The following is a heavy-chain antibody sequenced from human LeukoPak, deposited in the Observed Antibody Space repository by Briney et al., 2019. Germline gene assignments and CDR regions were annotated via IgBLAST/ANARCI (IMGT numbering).Heavy chain of an antibody. J-gene: IGHJ4*02. CDR1: GGTFSNFA. V-gene: IGHV1-69*13. CDR3: ARDRTPYYHVSTGYYRALDY. D-gene: IGHD3-9*01. Sequence: SVKVSCKASGGTFSNFAISWVRQAPGQGLEWMGGIIPIFGTANYPQKFQGRVTITADEYTSTAYMELSSLRSEDTAVYFCARDRTPYYHVSTGYYRALDYWAREPWSPSPQ. CDR2: IIPIFGTA.